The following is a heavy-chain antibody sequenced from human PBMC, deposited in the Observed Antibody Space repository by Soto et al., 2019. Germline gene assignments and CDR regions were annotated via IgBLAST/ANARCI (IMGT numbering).Heavy chain of an antibody. CDR3: ARGSNYYDSSGYYTHWYLDL. CDR2: IIPIFGTA. V-gene: IGHV1-69*01. J-gene: IGHJ2*01. D-gene: IGHD3-22*01. CDR1: GGTFSSYA. Sequence: QVQLVQSGAEVKKPGSSVKVSCKASGGTFSSYAISWVRQAPGQGLEWMGGIIPIFGTANYAQKFQGRVTITAHESTSTAYMELSSLRSEDTAVYYCARGSNYYDSSGYYTHWYLDLWGRGTLVTVSS.